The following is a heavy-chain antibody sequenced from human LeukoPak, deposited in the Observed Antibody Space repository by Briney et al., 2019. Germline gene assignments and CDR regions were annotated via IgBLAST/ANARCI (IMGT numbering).Heavy chain of an antibody. Sequence: ASVKVSCKASGYTFTGYYMHWVRQAPGQGLEWMGWISPNSGGTNYAQKFQGRVTMTRDTSISTAYMELSRLRSDDTAVYYCARSVARLLWFGEGREDWFDPWGQGTLVTVSS. CDR3: ARSVARLLWFGEGREDWFDP. CDR2: ISPNSGGT. D-gene: IGHD3-10*01. CDR1: GYTFTGYY. J-gene: IGHJ5*02. V-gene: IGHV1-2*02.